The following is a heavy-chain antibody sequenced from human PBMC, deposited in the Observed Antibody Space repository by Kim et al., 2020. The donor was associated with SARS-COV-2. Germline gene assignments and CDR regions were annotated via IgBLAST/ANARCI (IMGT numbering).Heavy chain of an antibody. CDR2: ISSSGSTI. CDR1: GFTFSDYY. V-gene: IGHV3-11*04. CDR3: AREQTEYYGSGDGGVP. D-gene: IGHD3-10*01. Sequence: GGSLRLSCAASGFTFSDYYMSWIRQAPGKGLEWVSYISSSGSTIYYADSVKGRFTISRDNAKNSLYLQMNSLRAEDTAVYYCAREQTEYYGSGDGGVPWGQGTLVTVSS. J-gene: IGHJ5*02.